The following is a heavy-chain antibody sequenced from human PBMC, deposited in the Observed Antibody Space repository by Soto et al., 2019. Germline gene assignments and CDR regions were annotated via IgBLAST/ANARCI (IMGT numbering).Heavy chain of an antibody. CDR1: GGSISSGCDS. J-gene: IGHJ4*02. CDR2: IYHSGST. Sequence: PSVTMSVTCAVAGGSISSGCDSWSWIRQPPGKGLEWIGYIYHSGSTYYNPSLKSRVTISVDRSKNQFSLKLSSVTAADTAVYYCARAMTTVTTIDYWGQGTLVTVSS. CDR3: ARAMTTVTTIDY. V-gene: IGHV4-30-2*01. D-gene: IGHD4-17*01.